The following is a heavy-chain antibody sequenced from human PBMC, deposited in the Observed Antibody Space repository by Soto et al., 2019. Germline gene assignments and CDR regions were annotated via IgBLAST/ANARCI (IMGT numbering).Heavy chain of an antibody. CDR2: IKSKTDGGTT. CDR1: GFTFSNAW. CDR3: TTVSYSTMIIVCFDY. V-gene: IGHV3-15*07. J-gene: IGHJ4*01. D-gene: IGHD3-22*01. Sequence: LRLSCAASGFTFSNAWINWVRQAPGKGLEWVGRIKSKTDGGTTDYAAPVKGRFAISRDDSKNILYLQMNSLKIEDTAVYYCTTVSYSTMIIVCFDYGGHEPLVTVPS.